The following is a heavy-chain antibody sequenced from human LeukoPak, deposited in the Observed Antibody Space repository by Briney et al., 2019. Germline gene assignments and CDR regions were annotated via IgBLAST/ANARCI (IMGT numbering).Heavy chain of an antibody. CDR3: ARAMSVWFGELFPPPYYFDY. CDR2: INHSGST. J-gene: IGHJ4*02. D-gene: IGHD3-10*01. CDR1: GGSFSGYF. V-gene: IGHV4-34*01. Sequence: SGTLSHTCAVYGGSFSGYFWSWLRQPPGKGLEWIGEINHSGSTNYNPSLLSRVTISVDTTKCQFSLKLSSVTAEGPAVYYCARAMSVWFGELFPPPYYFDYWGQGTLVTVSS.